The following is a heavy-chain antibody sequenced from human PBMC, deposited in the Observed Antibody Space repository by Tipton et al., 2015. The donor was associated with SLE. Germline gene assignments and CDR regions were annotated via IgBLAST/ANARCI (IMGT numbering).Heavy chain of an antibody. Sequence: SLRLSCVGSGFIVGGTYMSWVRQAPGKGLEWVSSIYKGGSRYYAGSVKGRFTITRDNSKNTLYLQMDGLSAEDSAVYFCAKGRECTEYGSNALDYLVQGTLVTVSS. J-gene: IGHJ4*02. CDR3: AKGRECTEYGSNALDY. CDR2: IYKGGSR. CDR1: GFIVGGTY. V-gene: IGHV3-53*05. D-gene: IGHD2-8*02.